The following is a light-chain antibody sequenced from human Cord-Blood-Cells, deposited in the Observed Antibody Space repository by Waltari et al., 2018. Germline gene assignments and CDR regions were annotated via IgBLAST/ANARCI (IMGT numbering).Light chain of an antibody. J-gene: IGKJ1*01. CDR1: QSISSW. V-gene: IGKV1-5*01. CDR2: DAS. CDR3: QQYNSYSWT. Sequence: DIQMTQSPSTLSASVGDRGTITCRASQSISSWLAWYQQKPGKAPMLLIYDASSLESGVPSEFSGSGSGTEFTLTISILQPDDFATYYCQQYNSYSWTFGQGTKVEIK.